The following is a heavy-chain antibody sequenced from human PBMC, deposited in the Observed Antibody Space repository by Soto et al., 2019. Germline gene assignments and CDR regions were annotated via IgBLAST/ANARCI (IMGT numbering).Heavy chain of an antibody. V-gene: IGHV3-21*01. CDR2: ISSSGGNI. D-gene: IGHD3-9*01. Sequence: PGGSLRLSCAASGFTFNMYTMIWVRQAPGKGLEWVSSISSSGGNIHYADSVRGRFAISRENARNSLYLQMNSLSAEDTAIYYCACSFDWLLYFGGGGFYWGPGTLVTVSS. J-gene: IGHJ4*02. CDR1: GFTFNMYT. CDR3: ACSFDWLLYFGGGGFY.